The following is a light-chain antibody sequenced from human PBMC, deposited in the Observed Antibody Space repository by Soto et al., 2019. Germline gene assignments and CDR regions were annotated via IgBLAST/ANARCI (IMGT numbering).Light chain of an antibody. Sequence: QSALTQPASVSGSPGQSITISCTGTSSDVGGYKYVSWYQQHPDKAPKLIIFEVSNRPSGISSLFSGSKSGNTASLTISGLQAEAEADYYCASYTSSSTSVIFGRGTKLTVL. CDR1: SSDVGGYKY. V-gene: IGLV2-14*01. J-gene: IGLJ2*01. CDR2: EVS. CDR3: ASYTSSSTSVI.